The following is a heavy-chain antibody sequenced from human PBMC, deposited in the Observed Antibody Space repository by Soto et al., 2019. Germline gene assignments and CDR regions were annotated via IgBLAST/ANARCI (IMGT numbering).Heavy chain of an antibody. J-gene: IGHJ6*03. CDR3: ARACRYDIVVVPAAMHPLYYMDV. Sequence: PSETLSLTCAVYGGSFSGYYWSWIRQPPGKGLEWIGEINHSGSTNYNPSLKSRVTISVDTSKNQFSLKLSSVTAADTAVYYCARACRYDIVVVPAAMHPLYYMDVWGKGTTVTVSS. D-gene: IGHD2-2*01. V-gene: IGHV4-34*01. CDR2: INHSGST. CDR1: GGSFSGYY.